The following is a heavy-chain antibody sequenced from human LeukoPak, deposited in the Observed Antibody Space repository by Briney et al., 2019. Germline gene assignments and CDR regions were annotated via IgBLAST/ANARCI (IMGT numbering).Heavy chain of an antibody. V-gene: IGHV5-51*01. Sequence: GESLKISCKGSGYSFTSYWIGWVRQMPGKGLEWMGIIYPGDSDTRYGPSFQGQVTISADKSISTAYLQWSSLKASDTAMYYCARGSRYCSSTSCYDYYYYYYGMDVWGQGTTVTVSS. CDR2: IYPGDSDT. D-gene: IGHD2-2*01. J-gene: IGHJ6*02. CDR3: ARGSRYCSSTSCYDYYYYYYGMDV. CDR1: GYSFTSYW.